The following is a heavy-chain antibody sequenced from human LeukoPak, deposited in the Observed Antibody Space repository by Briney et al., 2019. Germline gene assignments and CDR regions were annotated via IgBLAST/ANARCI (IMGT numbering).Heavy chain of an antibody. CDR2: INPNSGGT. CDR1: GYTFTGYY. Sequence: GASVKVSCKASGYTFTGYYMHWVRPAPGQGLEWMGWINPNSGGTNYAQKFQGRVTMTRDTSISTAYMELSRLRSDDTAVYYCARAHLIVVVVAAPSPTSEFDPWGQGTLVTVSS. D-gene: IGHD2-15*01. CDR3: ARAHLIVVVVAAPSPTSEFDP. V-gene: IGHV1-2*02. J-gene: IGHJ5*02.